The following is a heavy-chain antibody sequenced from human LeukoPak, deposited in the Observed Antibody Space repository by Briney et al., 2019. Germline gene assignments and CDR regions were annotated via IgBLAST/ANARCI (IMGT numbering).Heavy chain of an antibody. CDR1: GLNFRSSW. D-gene: IGHD2/OR15-2a*01. Sequence: GGSLILSCAASGLNFRSSWMSWIRQAPGKGLERVANINQDGSEKYYVDSVKGRFTISRDNAKNSLYLQMNSLRVEDTAVYYCARAFCSYFDYWDQGTLVVVST. CDR3: ARAFCSYFDY. CDR2: INQDGSEK. J-gene: IGHJ4*02. V-gene: IGHV3-7*03.